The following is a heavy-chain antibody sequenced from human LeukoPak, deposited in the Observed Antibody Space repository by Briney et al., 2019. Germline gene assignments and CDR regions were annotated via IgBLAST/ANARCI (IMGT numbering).Heavy chain of an antibody. D-gene: IGHD3-3*01. Sequence: GGSLRLSCAASGFTFSSYWMSWVRQAPGKGLEWVANIKQDGSEKYYVDSVKGRFTISRDNSKNTLYLQMNSLRAEDTAVYYCARFHYDFWSGYYSSGYFDYWGQGTLVTVSS. CDR1: GFTFSSYW. CDR2: IKQDGSEK. CDR3: ARFHYDFWSGYYSSGYFDY. V-gene: IGHV3-7*03. J-gene: IGHJ4*02.